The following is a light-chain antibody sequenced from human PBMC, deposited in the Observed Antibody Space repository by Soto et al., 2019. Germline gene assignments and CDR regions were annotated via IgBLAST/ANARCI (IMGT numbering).Light chain of an antibody. V-gene: IGLV2-23*01. CDR2: EGS. CDR1: GSNVDSYNL. Sequence: QSALTQPASVSGSPGQSITISCTRTGSNVDSYNLVSWYQHPPGKAPKLIIYEGSERPSGVSNRFSGAQSGHSASLTISGLQAEDEADYYCSSYAGAVVFGGGTKLTVL. J-gene: IGLJ2*01. CDR3: SSYAGAVV.